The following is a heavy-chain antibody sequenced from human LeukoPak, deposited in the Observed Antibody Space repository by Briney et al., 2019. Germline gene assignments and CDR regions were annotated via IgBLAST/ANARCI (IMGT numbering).Heavy chain of an antibody. CDR1: GYTFTRYY. CDR2: INPSGGST. Sequence: ASVKVSCKASGYTFTRYYMHWVRQAPGQGLEWMGIINPSGGSTTYAQGFQDRVTMTRDTSTSTVYMELSSLTSEDTAVYYCARDAIENYDFWSGSYYYFDYWGQGTLVTVSS. CDR3: ARDAIENYDFWSGSYYYFDY. V-gene: IGHV1-46*01. D-gene: IGHD3-3*01. J-gene: IGHJ4*02.